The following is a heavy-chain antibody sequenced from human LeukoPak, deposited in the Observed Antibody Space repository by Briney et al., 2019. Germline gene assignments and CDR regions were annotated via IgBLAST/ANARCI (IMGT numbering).Heavy chain of an antibody. Sequence: SETLSLTCAVSGYSISSGYYWGWIRQPPGKGLEWIGCIYHSGSTYYNPSLKSRVTISVDTSKNQFSLKLSSVTAADTAVYYCARHGGRYAGLSYFDYWGQGTLVTVSS. V-gene: IGHV4-38-2*01. CDR3: ARHGGRYAGLSYFDY. J-gene: IGHJ4*02. CDR1: GYSISSGYY. CDR2: IYHSGST. D-gene: IGHD3-16*01.